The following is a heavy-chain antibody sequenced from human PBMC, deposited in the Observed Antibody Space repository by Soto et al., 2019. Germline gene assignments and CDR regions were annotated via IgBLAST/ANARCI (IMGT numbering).Heavy chain of an antibody. CDR3: AREDTRRQYGMDV. CDR1: GFTFSDYY. D-gene: IGHD5-18*01. Sequence: QVQVVESGGGLVKPGGSLRLSCAASGFTFSDYYMTWIRQAPGKGLEWVSYISIIASTTYYADSVNGRFAISRDNANNSLYPEMNSLTTEDTAVYYCAREDTRRQYGMDVWGQGTTVTVS. J-gene: IGHJ6*02. CDR2: ISIIASTT. V-gene: IGHV3-11*01.